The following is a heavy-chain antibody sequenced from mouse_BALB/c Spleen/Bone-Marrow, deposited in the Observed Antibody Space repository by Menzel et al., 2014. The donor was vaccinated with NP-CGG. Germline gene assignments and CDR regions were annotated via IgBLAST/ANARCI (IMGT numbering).Heavy chain of an antibody. Sequence: VQLQQSGAELVKPGASVKLSCTASGFNIKDTYMHWVKQRPEQGLEWIGRIDPANGNTKYDPKFQGKATITADTSSNTAYLQLSSRTSEDTAVYYCARGGRWSYGMDYWGQGTPVTVTS. CDR1: GFNIKDTY. D-gene: IGHD2-3*01. CDR3: ARGGRWSYGMDY. V-gene: IGHV14-3*02. CDR2: IDPANGNT. J-gene: IGHJ4*01.